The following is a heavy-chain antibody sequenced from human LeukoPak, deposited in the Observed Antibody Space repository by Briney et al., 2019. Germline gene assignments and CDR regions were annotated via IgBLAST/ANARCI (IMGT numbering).Heavy chain of an antibody. V-gene: IGHV1-2*02. CDR1: GYTFTGYY. J-gene: IGHJ4*02. Sequence: GASVKVSCKAPGYTFTGYYMHWVRQARGQGLEWMGWINPNSGGTNYAQKFQGRVTMTRDTSISTAYMELSRLRSDDTAVYYCARGLDYYDSSVVGYWGQGTLVTVSS. D-gene: IGHD3-22*01. CDR3: ARGLDYYDSSVVGY. CDR2: INPNSGGT.